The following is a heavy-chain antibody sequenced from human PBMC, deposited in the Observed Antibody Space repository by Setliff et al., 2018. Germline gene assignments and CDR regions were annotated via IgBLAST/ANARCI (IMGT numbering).Heavy chain of an antibody. V-gene: IGHV3-11*04. CDR2: ISGGGTTM. D-gene: IGHD3-3*01. CDR1: GFTFKDYY. Sequence: GGSLRLSCAASGFTFKDYYMSWVRQAPGKGLGWISKISGGGTTMFYADSVGGRLTVSRDNAKNSLFLEMNSLRAEDTGAYCCARDVFDFRTGQAGPWGQGTLVTVSS. J-gene: IGHJ5*02. CDR3: ARDVFDFRTGQAGP.